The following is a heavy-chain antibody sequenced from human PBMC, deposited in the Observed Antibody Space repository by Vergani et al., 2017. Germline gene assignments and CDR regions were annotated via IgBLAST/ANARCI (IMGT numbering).Heavy chain of an antibody. V-gene: IGHV3-66*02. CDR1: GFTLSSYS. J-gene: IGHJ4*02. Sequence: EVQLVESGGGLVQPGGSLRLACAASGFTLSSYSMNWVRQAPGKGLQWVSILYTPGTADYAESLKGRITVSRGDSKNVRYCQKISLGAEDTAIYFCAGDRFDYGDYEHDSWGQGTLVTVSS. CDR3: AGDRFDYGDYEHDS. D-gene: IGHD4-17*01. CDR2: LYTPGTA.